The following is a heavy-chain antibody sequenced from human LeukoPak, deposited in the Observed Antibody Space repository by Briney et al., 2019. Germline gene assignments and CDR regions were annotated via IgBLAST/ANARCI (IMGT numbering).Heavy chain of an antibody. CDR3: ARPPGRDGYNRYDN. J-gene: IGHJ4*02. Sequence: VSVKVSCKASGYIFTAYFMHWVRQAPGQGLELMGWINPDNGATTYAEKFQGRVTMTRDTSITTAYMELSSLRSDDTAVYYCARPPGRDGYNRYDNWGQGTLVTVSS. D-gene: IGHD5-12*01. CDR2: INPDNGAT. V-gene: IGHV1-2*02. CDR1: GYIFTAYF.